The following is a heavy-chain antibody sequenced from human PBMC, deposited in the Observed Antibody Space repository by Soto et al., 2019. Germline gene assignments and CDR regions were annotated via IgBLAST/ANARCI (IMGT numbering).Heavy chain of an antibody. J-gene: IGHJ4*02. D-gene: IGHD1-26*01. CDR3: ARRYGGNLDY. Sequence: QVQLQESGPGLVKPSETLSLTCTVSGGSISSYYWSWIRQPPGKGLEWIGCIYYSGRTNYNPSLKSRVNISVDTSKNQFPLKLSSVTAADTAVYDCARRYGGNLDYWGQGTLVTVSS. CDR2: IYYSGRT. V-gene: IGHV4-59*08. CDR1: GGSISSYY.